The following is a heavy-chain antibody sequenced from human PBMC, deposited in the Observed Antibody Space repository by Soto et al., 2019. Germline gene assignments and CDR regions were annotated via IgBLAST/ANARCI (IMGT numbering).Heavy chain of an antibody. CDR3: ARGDEWFGEPPYYYYMDV. D-gene: IGHD3-10*01. J-gene: IGHJ6*03. CDR2: IIPILGIA. Sequence: SVKVSCKASGGTFSSYAISWVRQAPGQGLEWMGRIIPILGIANYAQKFQGRVTITADKSTSTAYMELSSLRSEDTAVYYCARGDEWFGEPPYYYYMDVWGKGTTVTVSS. V-gene: IGHV1-69*04. CDR1: GGTFSSYA.